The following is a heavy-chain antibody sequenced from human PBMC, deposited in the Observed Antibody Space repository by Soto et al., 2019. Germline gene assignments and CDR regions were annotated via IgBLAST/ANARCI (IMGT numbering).Heavy chain of an antibody. CDR2: IIPIFGTA. D-gene: IGHD2-21*02. CDR3: ARGGYCGGDCYPLDFDY. Sequence: QVQMVQSGAEVKKTGSSVTVSCKASGGTFSSYAIRWVRQSPGQGLEWMGGIIPIFGTANYAQKFQGRVTITADKSTSTAYMELRSLRSEDTAVYYCARGGYCGGDCYPLDFDYRGQGTLVTVSS. V-gene: IGHV1-69*06. J-gene: IGHJ4*02. CDR1: GGTFSSYA.